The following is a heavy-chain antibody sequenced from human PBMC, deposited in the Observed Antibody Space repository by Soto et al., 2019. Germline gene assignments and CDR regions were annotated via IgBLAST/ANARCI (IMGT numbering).Heavy chain of an antibody. Sequence: QLQLQESGPGLVKPSETLSLTCTVSGGSIDSSSYYWGWIRQPPGKGLEWIGNIYYSGSTYYNPSRKSRVTITVDTSKNQFSLQLSSVTAADTAVYYCARQSGLGYCSGGSCYSDVFWYFDLWGRGTLVTVSS. CDR3: ARQSGLGYCSGGSCYSDVFWYFDL. D-gene: IGHD2-15*01. J-gene: IGHJ2*01. V-gene: IGHV4-39*01. CDR1: GGSIDSSSYY. CDR2: IYYSGST.